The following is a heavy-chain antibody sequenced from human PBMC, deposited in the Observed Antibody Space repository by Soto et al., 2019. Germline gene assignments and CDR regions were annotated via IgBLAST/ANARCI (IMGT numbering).Heavy chain of an antibody. CDR1: GGSISSSSSYY. J-gene: IGHJ4*02. CDR3: ARDKITGLFDY. D-gene: IGHD2-8*02. V-gene: IGHV4-39*02. Sequence: SETLSLTCTVSGGSISSSSSYYWGWIRQPPGKGLEWIGSIYNSGETYYNPSLKSRVTLSVDTSKNQFSLKLTSVTAADTAVYYCARDKITGLFDYWGQGTLVTVSS. CDR2: IYNSGET.